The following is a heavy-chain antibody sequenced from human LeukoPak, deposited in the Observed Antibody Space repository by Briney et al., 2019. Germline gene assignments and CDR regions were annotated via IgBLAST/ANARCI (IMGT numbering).Heavy chain of an antibody. CDR1: GFTFSSYG. CDR3: AKNRDRGVPTYYYDSSGSSHFDL. CDR2: ISYDGSNK. V-gene: IGHV3-30*18. D-gene: IGHD3-22*01. Sequence: GRSLRLSCAASGFTFSSYGMHWVRQAPGKGLERVAVISYDGSNKYYADSVKGRFTISRDNSKNTLYLQMNSLRAEDTAVHYCAKNRDRGVPTYYYDSSGSSHFDLWGRGTLVTVSS. J-gene: IGHJ2*01.